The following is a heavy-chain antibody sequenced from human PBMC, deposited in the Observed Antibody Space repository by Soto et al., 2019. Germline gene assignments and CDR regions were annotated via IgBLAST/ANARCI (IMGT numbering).Heavy chain of an antibody. V-gene: IGHV4-31*03. CDR1: AGSISSGGYF. CDR3: VRGVLS. CDR2: IHHSGST. J-gene: IGHJ1*01. Sequence: QVQLQESGPGLVKPSRTLSLTCNVSAGSISSGGYFWTWIRQHPGHGLEWIGYIHHSGSTFYNPSLKSRVSISVDTSKNQFSLKLSSVTAADTAVYFCVRGVLSWGQGTLVTVSS. D-gene: IGHD3-10*01.